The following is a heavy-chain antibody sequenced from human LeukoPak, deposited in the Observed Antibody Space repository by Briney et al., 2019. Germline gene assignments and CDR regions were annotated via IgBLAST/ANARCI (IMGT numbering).Heavy chain of an antibody. J-gene: IGHJ4*02. CDR3: ASSHDSSGND. Sequence: GGSLRLSCVASGFSFSSYWMAWVRQAPGKGLEWVANIKYDGSLKFYVDSVKGQFTISRDNAKNSLYLEMNSLRADDTAVYFCASSHDSSGNDWGRGTMVTVSS. D-gene: IGHD3-22*01. CDR1: GFSFSSYW. V-gene: IGHV3-7*01. CDR2: IKYDGSLK.